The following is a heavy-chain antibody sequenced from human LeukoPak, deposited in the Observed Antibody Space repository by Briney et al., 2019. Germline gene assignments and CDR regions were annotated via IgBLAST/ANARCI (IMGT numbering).Heavy chain of an antibody. D-gene: IGHD6-6*01. CDR2: ISSDGGST. J-gene: IGHJ3*02. V-gene: IGHV3-64*01. Sequence: PGGSLRLSCAASGFTFSYYAMHWVRQAPGKGLEYVSAISSDGGSTYYAHSVKGRFTISRDNSKNMLYLQMGSLRPEDMAVNYCARWVSTSSDAFDIWGQGTMVTVSS. CDR1: GFTFSYYA. CDR3: ARWVSTSSDAFDI.